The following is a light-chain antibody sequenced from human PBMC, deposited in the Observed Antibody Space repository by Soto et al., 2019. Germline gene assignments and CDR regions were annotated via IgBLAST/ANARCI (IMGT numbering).Light chain of an antibody. J-gene: IGKJ1*01. CDR3: QQYGSPSWT. V-gene: IGKV3-20*01. CDR2: GAS. CDR1: QSVSSSY. Sequence: IVLTQSPGTLSLSPGERATLSCRASQSVSSSYLAWYQQKPGQAPRLLIYGASSRATGIPDRFSGSGSGTDFTLTISRLEPEDFAVYYCQQYGSPSWTFGQGTKVDI.